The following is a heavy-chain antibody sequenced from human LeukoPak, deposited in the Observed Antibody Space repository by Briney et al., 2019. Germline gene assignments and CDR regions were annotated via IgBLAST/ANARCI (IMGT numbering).Heavy chain of an antibody. CDR3: ARHLEYTMVRGVMTFDY. Sequence: SSETLSLTCTVSGGSISSYYWSWIRQPAGKGLEWIGRIYATGSTNYNPSLKSRVTMSVDTSKNQFSLKLSSVTAADTAVYYCARHLEYTMVRGVMTFDYWGQGTLVTVFS. CDR1: GGSISSYY. J-gene: IGHJ4*02. V-gene: IGHV4-4*07. CDR2: IYATGST. D-gene: IGHD3-10*01.